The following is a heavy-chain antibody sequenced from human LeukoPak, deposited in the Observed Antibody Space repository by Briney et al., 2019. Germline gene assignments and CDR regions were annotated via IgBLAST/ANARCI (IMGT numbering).Heavy chain of an antibody. CDR2: ISSSGSTI. Sequence: PGGSLRLSCAVYGFTFSSYEMNWVRQAPGKGLEWVSYISSSGSTIYYADSVKGRFTISRDNAKNSLYLQMNSLRAEDTAVYYCARTEYYYDSSGYYPYFDYWGQGTLVTVSS. CDR3: ARTEYYYDSSGYYPYFDY. J-gene: IGHJ4*02. CDR1: GFTFSSYE. D-gene: IGHD3-22*01. V-gene: IGHV3-48*03.